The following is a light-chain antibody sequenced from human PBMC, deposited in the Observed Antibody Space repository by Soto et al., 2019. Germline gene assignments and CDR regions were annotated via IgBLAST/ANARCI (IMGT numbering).Light chain of an antibody. J-gene: IGLJ3*02. Sequence: QPVLTQPASVSGSPGQSITISCTGTSSDVGGYNYVSWYQQHPGKAPEIIIYDVSYRPSGISDRFSGSKSGNTASLTISGLQAEDEADYYCCSYTVATTRDGRVFGGGTKLTVL. CDR3: CSYTVATTRDGRV. V-gene: IGLV2-14*01. CDR1: SSDVGGYNY. CDR2: DVS.